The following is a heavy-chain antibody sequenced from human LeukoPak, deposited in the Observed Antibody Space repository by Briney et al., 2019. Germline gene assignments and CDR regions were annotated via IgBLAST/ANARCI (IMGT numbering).Heavy chain of an antibody. CDR2: MNPNSGNT. D-gene: IGHD6-13*01. CDR3: ARVYQGIAAPPSPYYYYYYMDV. CDR1: GYTFTSHD. Sequence: GASVKVSCKASGYTFTSHDINWVRQATGQGLEWMGWMNPNSGNTGYAQKFQGRVTMTRNTSISTAYMELSSLRSEDTAVYYCARVYQGIAAPPSPYYYYYYMDVWGKGTTVTVSS. V-gene: IGHV1-8*01. J-gene: IGHJ6*03.